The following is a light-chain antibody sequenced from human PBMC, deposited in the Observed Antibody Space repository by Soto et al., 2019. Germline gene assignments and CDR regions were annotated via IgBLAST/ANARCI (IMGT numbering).Light chain of an antibody. CDR3: SSYTSSSTYV. Sequence: QSALTQPASVSGSPGPSITISCTGTSSDVGGYNYVSWYQQHPGKAPKLMIYDVSNRPSGVSNRLSGSKSGNTASLTISGLQAEDEADYYCSSYTSSSTYVFGTGT. J-gene: IGLJ1*01. CDR1: SSDVGGYNY. CDR2: DVS. V-gene: IGLV2-14*01.